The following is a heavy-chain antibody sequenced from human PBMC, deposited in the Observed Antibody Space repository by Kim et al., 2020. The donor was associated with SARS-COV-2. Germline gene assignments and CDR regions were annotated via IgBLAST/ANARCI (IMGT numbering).Heavy chain of an antibody. CDR3: AREGRTGRFLEWLDY. J-gene: IGHJ4*02. Sequence: PVKGRFTISRDNAKNSLYLQMNSQRAEDTAVYYGAREGRTGRFLEWLDYWGQGTLVTVSS. V-gene: IGHV3-21*01. D-gene: IGHD3-3*01.